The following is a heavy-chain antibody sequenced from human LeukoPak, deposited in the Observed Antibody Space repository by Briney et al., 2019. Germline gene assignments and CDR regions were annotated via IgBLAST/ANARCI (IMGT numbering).Heavy chain of an antibody. CDR1: GFTFSSYG. V-gene: IGHV3-30*02. D-gene: IGHD1-26*01. CDR2: IWYGGSNK. J-gene: IGHJ4*02. CDR3: AKDREMGATYFDY. Sequence: GGSLRLSCAASGFTFSSYGMHWVRQAPGKGLKWVAVIWYGGSNKYYADSVKGRFTISRDNSKNTLYLQMNSLRAEDTAEYYCAKDREMGATYFDYWGQGTLVTVSS.